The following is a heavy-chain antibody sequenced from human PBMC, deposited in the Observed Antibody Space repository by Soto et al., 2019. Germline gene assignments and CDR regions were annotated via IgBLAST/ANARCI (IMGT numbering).Heavy chain of an antibody. CDR1: GGSFGSSAYY. V-gene: IGHV4-39*01. CDR3: SSRAPEGFDS. CDR2: INSSGST. Sequence: SETLSLTCTVSGGSFGSSAYYWGWIRRAPGKGLERIGSINSSGSTFSNPSLKSRVTLSVDTSKDQFSLKLTSVTAAVTALYYCSSRAPEGFDSWGQGTLVTVSS. J-gene: IGHJ5*01.